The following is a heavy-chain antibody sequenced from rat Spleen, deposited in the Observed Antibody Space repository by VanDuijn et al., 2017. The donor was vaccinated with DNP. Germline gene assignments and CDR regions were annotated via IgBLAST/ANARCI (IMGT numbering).Heavy chain of an antibody. D-gene: IGHD4-3*01. CDR1: GLTFNNYW. CDR2: INKDSSII. Sequence: EVQLVESGGGLVQPGRSLKLSCVASGLTFNNYWMGWVRQTPGKGLEWIGEINKDSSIINYSPSLKDKFTISRDNAQNTLYLQMSNLGSEDTAIYYCARMGNYGVDYWGQGVMVTVSS. CDR3: ARMGNYGVDY. V-gene: IGHV4-2*01. J-gene: IGHJ2*01.